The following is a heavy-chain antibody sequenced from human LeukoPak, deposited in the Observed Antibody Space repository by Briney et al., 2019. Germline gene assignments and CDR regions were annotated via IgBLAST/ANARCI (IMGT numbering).Heavy chain of an antibody. V-gene: IGHV1-18*01. CDR1: GYTFTSYG. CDR2: ISAYNGNT. D-gene: IGHD3-22*01. Sequence: ASVKVSCKASGYTFTSYGISWVRQAPGQGLEWMVWISAYNGNTNYAQKLQGRVTMTTDTSTSTAYMELRSLRSDDTAVYYCARDQGRGFYYDSSGYPDYWGQGTLVTVSS. J-gene: IGHJ4*02. CDR3: ARDQGRGFYYDSSGYPDY.